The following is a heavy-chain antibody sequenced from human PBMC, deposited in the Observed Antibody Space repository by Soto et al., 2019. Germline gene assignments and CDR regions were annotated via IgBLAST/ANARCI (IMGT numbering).Heavy chain of an antibody. CDR1: GGTFSRHA. Sequence: QVQLVQSGAEVRKPGSSVKVSCKASGGTFSRHAISWVRQAPGQGVEWMGGIIPIFGTANHAQKFQGRVTIIADESTSTVYMELSSLRSEDTAMYYCARGWGYDSNDYYYAYWGQGTLVIVSS. CDR2: IIPIFGTA. V-gene: IGHV1-69*01. CDR3: ARGWGYDSNDYYYAY. J-gene: IGHJ4*02. D-gene: IGHD3-22*01.